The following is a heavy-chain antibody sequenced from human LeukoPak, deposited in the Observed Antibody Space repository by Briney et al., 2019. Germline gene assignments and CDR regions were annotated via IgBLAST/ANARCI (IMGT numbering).Heavy chain of an antibody. CDR3: ARNGIYYYYGMDV. J-gene: IGHJ6*02. D-gene: IGHD1-1*01. V-gene: IGHV4-39*01. CDR1: GGSISSSSYY. Sequence: SETLSLTCTVSGGSISSSSYYWGWIRQPPGKGLEWIGSIYYSGSTYYNPSLKSRDTISVDTSKNQFSLKLSSVTAADTAVYYCARNGIYYYYGMDVWGQGTTVTVSS. CDR2: IYYSGST.